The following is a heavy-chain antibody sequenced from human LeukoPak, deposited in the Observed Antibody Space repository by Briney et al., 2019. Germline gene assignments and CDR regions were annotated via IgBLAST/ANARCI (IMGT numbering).Heavy chain of an antibody. CDR2: ISSGSSYI. Sequence: RGCLRLSPAPSRFTSSAYILNTVRETPRKGVECVSSISSGSSYIFVEDSVKGRFTISRANAKNSLYMQMNSLRAEDTAVYYCARGGAGRTEDDLFDIWGQGTMVTVSS. D-gene: IGHD1-1*01. CDR1: RFTSSAYI. J-gene: IGHJ3*02. V-gene: IGHV3-21*06. CDR3: ARGGAGRTEDDLFDI.